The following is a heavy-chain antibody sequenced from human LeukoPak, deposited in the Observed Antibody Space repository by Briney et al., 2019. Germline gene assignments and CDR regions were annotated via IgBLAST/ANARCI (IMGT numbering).Heavy chain of an antibody. CDR1: GGSISSYP. Sequence: SETLSLTCTVSGGSISSYPWNWLRQPPGKGLEWIGNISYSGSTNYNPSLKSRVTISPDTSKNQFSLRLSSVTAADTAVYYCARQGARFGELLSFFAMDVWGRGPTVSVSS. CDR3: ARQGARFGELLSFFAMDV. V-gene: IGHV4-59*08. D-gene: IGHD3-10*01. CDR2: ISYSGST. J-gene: IGHJ6*02.